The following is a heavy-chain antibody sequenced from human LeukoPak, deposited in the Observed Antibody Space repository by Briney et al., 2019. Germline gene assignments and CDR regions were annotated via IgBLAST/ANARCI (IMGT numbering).Heavy chain of an antibody. J-gene: IGHJ3*02. D-gene: IGHD6-19*01. V-gene: IGHV1-46*01. Sequence: ASVKLSCKSSGFTFTSYYMHWVRQAPGQGLQWMGLVNRGSSCTTYAEKFKGRATMTRDNASSSVYLELSSLRAEDTAVYYCAREIAMAGFRALDIWGQGTMATASS. CDR2: VNRGSSCT. CDR1: GFTFTSYY. CDR3: AREIAMAGFRALDI.